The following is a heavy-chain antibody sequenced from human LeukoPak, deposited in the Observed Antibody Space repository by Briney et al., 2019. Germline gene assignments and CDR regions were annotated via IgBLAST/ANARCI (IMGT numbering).Heavy chain of an antibody. J-gene: IGHJ4*02. CDR2: IIPILGIA. V-gene: IGHV1-69*04. CDR3: ASRRGSSGWYYFDY. D-gene: IGHD6-19*01. CDR1: GGTFSSYA. Sequence: SVKVSCKASGGTFSSYAISWMRQAPGQGLEWMGRIIPILGIANYAQKFQGRVTITADKSTSTAYMELSSLRSEDTAVYYCASRRGSSGWYYFDYWGQGTLVTVSS.